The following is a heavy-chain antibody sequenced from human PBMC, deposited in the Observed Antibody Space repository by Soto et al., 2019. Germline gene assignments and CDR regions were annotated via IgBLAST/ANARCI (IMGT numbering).Heavy chain of an antibody. D-gene: IGHD5-18*01. CDR2: IYYNGNT. CDR1: GGSISSYY. V-gene: IGHV4-59*01. Sequence: KASETLSLTCTVSGGSISSYYWSWIRQPPGKGLEWIGYIYYNGNTNYNPSLRSRVTISVDTSKNQFSLKVSSVAAADTAVYYCARNVDTTRAYYFDYWGQGTLVTVSS. J-gene: IGHJ4*02. CDR3: ARNVDTTRAYYFDY.